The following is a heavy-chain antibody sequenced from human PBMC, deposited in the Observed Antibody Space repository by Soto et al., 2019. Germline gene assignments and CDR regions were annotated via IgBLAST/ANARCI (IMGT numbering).Heavy chain of an antibody. V-gene: IGHV1-69*01. J-gene: IGHJ4*02. Sequence: QVQLVQSGAEVKKPGSSVKVSCKASGGTFSSYAISWVRQAPGQGLEWMGGIIPILGTANYAQKFQGRVTITADESTSTAYMELSSLRSEDTAVYYCARGPGGITMVRGVTYGYDYWGQGTLVTVSS. CDR1: GGTFSSYA. D-gene: IGHD3-10*01. CDR3: ARGPGGITMVRGVTYGYDY. CDR2: IIPILGTA.